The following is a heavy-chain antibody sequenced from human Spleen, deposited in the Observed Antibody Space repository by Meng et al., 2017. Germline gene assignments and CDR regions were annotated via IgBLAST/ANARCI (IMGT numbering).Heavy chain of an antibody. CDR2: IYTSGST. J-gene: IGHJ3*02. D-gene: IGHD3-16*02. Sequence: SETLSLTCTVSGGSISSYYWSWIRQPAGKGLEWIGRIYTSGSTNYNPSLKSRVTMSVDTSKNQFSLKLSSVTAADTAVYYCARSYDYVWGSYRYSYGNAFDIWGQGTMVTVSS. CDR3: ARSYDYVWGSYRYSYGNAFDI. CDR1: GGSISSYY. V-gene: IGHV4-4*07.